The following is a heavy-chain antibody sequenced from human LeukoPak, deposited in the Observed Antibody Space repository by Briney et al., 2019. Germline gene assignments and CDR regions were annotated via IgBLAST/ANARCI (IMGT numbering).Heavy chain of an antibody. Sequence: PSETLSLTCAVYGGSFSGYYWSWIRQPPGKGLEWIGEINHSGNTNYNPSLKSRVTISVDTSKNQFSLKLSSVTAADTAVYYCARSYDFWSGYLTYYYGMDVWGQGTTVTVSS. CDR3: ARSYDFWSGYLTYYYGMDV. J-gene: IGHJ6*02. V-gene: IGHV4-34*01. CDR1: GGSFSGYY. D-gene: IGHD3-3*01. CDR2: INHSGNT.